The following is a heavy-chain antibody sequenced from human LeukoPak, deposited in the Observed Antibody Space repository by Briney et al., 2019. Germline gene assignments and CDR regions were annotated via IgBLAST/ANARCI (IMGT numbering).Heavy chain of an antibody. CDR1: GFTFSSYG. J-gene: IGHJ4*02. Sequence: PGGSLRLSCAASGFTFSSYGMHWVRQAPGKGLEWVAVISYDGSNKYYADSVKGRFTISRDNSKNTLYLQMNSLRAEDTAAYYCAKSEYYFDYWGQGTLVTVSS. CDR2: ISYDGSNK. CDR3: AKSEYYFDY. V-gene: IGHV3-30*18. D-gene: IGHD3-10*01.